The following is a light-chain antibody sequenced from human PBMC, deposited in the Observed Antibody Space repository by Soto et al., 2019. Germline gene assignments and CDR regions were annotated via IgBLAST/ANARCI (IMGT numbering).Light chain of an antibody. CDR1: QDIRNY. V-gene: IGKV1-33*01. CDR3: QQYDNLPYT. Sequence: DIQMTQSPSSLSASVGDRVTITYQASQDIRNYLNWYQQKRGKAPKLLIYDASNLETGVPSRFSGSGSGTDFTFTISSLQPEDIATYYCQQYDNLPYTFGQGTRLEIK. J-gene: IGKJ2*01. CDR2: DAS.